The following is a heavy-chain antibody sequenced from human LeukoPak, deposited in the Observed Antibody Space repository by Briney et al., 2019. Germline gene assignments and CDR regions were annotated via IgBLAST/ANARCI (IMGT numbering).Heavy chain of an antibody. CDR2: IRQDGSEK. V-gene: IGHV3-7*05. Sequence: GGSLRLSCAASGFTFRNYWVSWVRQAPGKGLEWVANIRQDGSEKNYVDSVKGRFTISRDDAKTSLYLQMNSLRAEDTALYYCARLSTVDFWSPFDYWGQGTLVTVSS. J-gene: IGHJ4*02. CDR1: GFTFRNYW. D-gene: IGHD3-3*01. CDR3: ARLSTVDFWSPFDY.